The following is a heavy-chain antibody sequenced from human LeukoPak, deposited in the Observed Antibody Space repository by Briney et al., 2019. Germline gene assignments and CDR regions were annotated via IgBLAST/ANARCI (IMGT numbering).Heavy chain of an antibody. J-gene: IGHJ4*02. Sequence: WETLCLPCGVYGGSFRGYYWSWIRQPPGKAREWRGEINHIGSTNYNPSHKSRVTISVVTSKNQLSLKLTSVTAADTAVYYCARGRSGNYYGSGSYYNYWGQGNLVTISS. CDR1: GGSFRGYY. V-gene: IGHV4-34*01. CDR2: INHIGST. D-gene: IGHD3-10*01. CDR3: ARGRSGNYYGSGSYYNY.